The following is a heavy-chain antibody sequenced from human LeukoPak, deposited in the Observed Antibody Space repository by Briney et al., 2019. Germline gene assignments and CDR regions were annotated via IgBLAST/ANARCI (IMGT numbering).Heavy chain of an antibody. CDR1: GGSISSYY. CDR3: ARDGSGGGSYYSNDAFDI. Sequence: PSETLSLTCTVSGGSISSYYWSWIRQPAGKGLEWIGRIYTSGSTNYNPSLKSRVTMSVDTSKNQFSLKLSSVTAADTAVYYCARDGSGGGSYYSNDAFDIWGQGTMVTVSS. J-gene: IGHJ3*02. D-gene: IGHD1-26*01. CDR2: IYTSGST. V-gene: IGHV4-4*07.